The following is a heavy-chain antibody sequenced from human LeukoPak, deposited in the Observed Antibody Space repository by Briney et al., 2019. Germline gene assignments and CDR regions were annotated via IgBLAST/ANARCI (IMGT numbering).Heavy chain of an antibody. CDR3: AKDPYGDYVRYFDY. CDR1: GFTFSSYA. V-gene: IGHV3-23*01. CDR2: ISGSGGGT. Sequence: PGGSLRLSCAASGFTFSSYAMHWVRQAPGKGLEWVSGISGSGGGTYYADSVKGRFTISRDNSKNTLYLQMNSLRAEDTAVYYCAKDPYGDYVRYFDYWGQGTLVTVS. J-gene: IGHJ4*02. D-gene: IGHD4-17*01.